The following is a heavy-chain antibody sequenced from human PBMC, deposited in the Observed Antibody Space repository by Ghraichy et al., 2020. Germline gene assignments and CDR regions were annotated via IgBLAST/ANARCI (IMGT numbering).Heavy chain of an antibody. V-gene: IGHV3-13*01. CDR2: IVTTGDT. Sequence: GGSLRLSCAASGFTFSTHDMHWVRQAPGKGLEWVSAIVTTGDTYHASSVKGRFTVFRDNVTNSVYLQMNSLRVGETAVYYCASGGGTYYSDSGRLNTFSYWGQGTLVAVSP. CDR3: ASGGGTYYSDSGRLNTFSY. D-gene: IGHD3-10*01. CDR1: GFTFSTHD. J-gene: IGHJ4*02.